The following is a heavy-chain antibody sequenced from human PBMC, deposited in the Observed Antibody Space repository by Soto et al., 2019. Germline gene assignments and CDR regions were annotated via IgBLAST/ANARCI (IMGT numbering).Heavy chain of an antibody. Sequence: SETLSLTCTVSGGSISSYYWSWIRQPPGKGLEWIGYIYYSGSTNYNPSLKSRVTISVDTSKNQFSLKLSSVTAADTAVYYCARELRYFDWPQGAFDYWGQGTLVT. J-gene: IGHJ4*02. CDR2: IYYSGST. CDR3: ARELRYFDWPQGAFDY. V-gene: IGHV4-59*01. CDR1: GGSISSYY. D-gene: IGHD3-9*01.